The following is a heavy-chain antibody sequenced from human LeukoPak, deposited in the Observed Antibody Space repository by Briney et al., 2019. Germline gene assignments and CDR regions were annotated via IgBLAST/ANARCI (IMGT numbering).Heavy chain of an antibody. J-gene: IGHJ4*02. CDR2: FDPEDGET. CDR1: GYILTELS. D-gene: IGHD3-3*01. V-gene: IGHV1-24*01. CDR3: ARQPIFGVVIVPDY. Sequence: ASVKVSCKVSGYILTELSMHWVRQAPGKGLEWMGGFDPEDGETIYAQKFQGRVTMTRDTSISTAYMELSRLRSDDTAVYYCARQPIFGVVIVPDYWGQGTLVTVSS.